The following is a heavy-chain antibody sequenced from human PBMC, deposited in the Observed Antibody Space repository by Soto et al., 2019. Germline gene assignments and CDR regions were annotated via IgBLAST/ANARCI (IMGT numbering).Heavy chain of an antibody. CDR3: TTVRLTWGY. J-gene: IGHJ4*02. Sequence: EVQLVESGGGLVKPGGSLRLSCAASGFTFSNAWMTWVRQAPGKGLEWVGRIKSETDDGTTDCAAPVKGRFTISRDDSKNTLYLQMNSLKTEDTAVYYCTTVRLTWGYWGQGTLVTVSS. CDR1: GFTFSNAW. D-gene: IGHD1-26*01. V-gene: IGHV3-15*01. CDR2: IKSETDDGTT.